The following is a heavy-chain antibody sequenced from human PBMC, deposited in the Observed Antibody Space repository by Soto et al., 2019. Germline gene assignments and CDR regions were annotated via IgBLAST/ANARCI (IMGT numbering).Heavy chain of an antibody. J-gene: IGHJ3*02. CDR1: GGSISSYY. Sequence: SETLSLTCTVSGGSISSYYWSWIRQPPGKGLEWIGYIYYSGSTNYNPSLKSRVTISVDTSKNQFSLKLSSVTAADTAVYYCARVWGGAFDICGQGTMVIVSS. CDR3: ARVWGGAFDI. D-gene: IGHD3-10*01. V-gene: IGHV4-59*01. CDR2: IYYSGST.